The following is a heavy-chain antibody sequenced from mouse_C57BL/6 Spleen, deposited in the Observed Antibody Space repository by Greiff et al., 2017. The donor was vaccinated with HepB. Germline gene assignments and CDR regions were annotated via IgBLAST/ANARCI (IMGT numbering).Heavy chain of an antibody. CDR3: ARGDYDDAMDY. J-gene: IGHJ4*01. V-gene: IGHV1-82*01. CDR1: GYAFSSSW. CDR2: IYPGDGDT. Sequence: QVQLQQSGPELMKPGASVKISCKASGYAFSSSWMNWVKQRPGKGLEWIGRIYPGDGDTNYNGKFKGKATLTADKSSSTAYMQLSSLTSEDSAVYFCARGDYDDAMDYWGQGTSVTVSS. D-gene: IGHD2-4*01.